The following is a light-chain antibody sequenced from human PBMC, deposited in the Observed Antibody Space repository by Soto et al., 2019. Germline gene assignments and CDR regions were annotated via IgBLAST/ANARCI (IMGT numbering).Light chain of an antibody. V-gene: IGLV2-14*03. J-gene: IGLJ1*01. CDR2: DVS. CDR3: RSFTTTNTYV. CDR1: SSDVGTHNF. Sequence: QSVLTQPASVSGSPGQSIAMSCTGTSSDVGTHNFVSWYQQHPGKAPKLIIYDVSNRPSGVSDRFFGSKSGNTASLTISGLQAEDEADYYCRSFTTTNTYVFGTGTKVTVL.